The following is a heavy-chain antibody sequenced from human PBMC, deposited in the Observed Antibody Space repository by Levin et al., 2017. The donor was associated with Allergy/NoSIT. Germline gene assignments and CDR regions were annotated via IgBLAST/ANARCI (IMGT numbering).Heavy chain of an antibody. V-gene: IGHV3-23*01. Sequence: GGSLRLSCAASGFTFSSYTTNWVRQAPGKGLEWLSSISGSGGGTFYADSVKGRFTISRAFSKNTLYLQMNSLISDDTAVYYCAKNSSANYFDYWGQGTLVTVSS. D-gene: IGHD6-19*01. J-gene: IGHJ4*02. CDR1: GFTFSSYT. CDR2: ISGSGGGT. CDR3: AKNSSANYFDY.